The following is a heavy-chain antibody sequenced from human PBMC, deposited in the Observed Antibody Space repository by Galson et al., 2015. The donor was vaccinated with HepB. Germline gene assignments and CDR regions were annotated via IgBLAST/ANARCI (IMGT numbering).Heavy chain of an antibody. V-gene: IGHV3-49*04. CDR3: TRGHLRTTRVGYFDY. CDR1: GFTFGDYA. CDR2: IRSKAYGGTT. J-gene: IGHJ4*02. Sequence: SLRLSCAASGFTFGDYAMSWVRQAPGKGLEWVGFIRSKAYGGTTEYAASVKGRFTISRDDSKSIAYLQMNSLKTEDTAVYYCTRGHLRTTRVGYFDYWGQGTLVTVSS. D-gene: IGHD1-1*01.